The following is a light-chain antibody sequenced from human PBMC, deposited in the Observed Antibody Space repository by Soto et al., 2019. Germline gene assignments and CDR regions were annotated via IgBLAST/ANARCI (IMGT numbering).Light chain of an antibody. J-gene: IGKJ1*01. Sequence: DIQMTQSPSTLSASVGDRVTITCRASQSVSSWLAWYQQRPGKAPKLLIYDALNLESGVPSRFSGSGSATEFTLTISSLQPDDFATYYCQQYKSYSSWTFGQGTQVDIK. CDR3: QQYKSYSSWT. CDR1: QSVSSW. CDR2: DAL. V-gene: IGKV1-5*01.